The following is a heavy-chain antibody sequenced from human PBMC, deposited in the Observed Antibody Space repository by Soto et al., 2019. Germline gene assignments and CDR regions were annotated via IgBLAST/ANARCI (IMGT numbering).Heavy chain of an antibody. J-gene: IGHJ4*02. V-gene: IGHV2-70*04. CDR1: XFSLSTSGMR. CDR2: IDWDDDK. CDR3: ARHAGKVLAXAGFFDY. Sequence: GSXPTLVNPTQTLTLTCTXXXFSLSTSGMRVSWIRQPPGKALEWLARIDWDDDKFYSTSLKTRLTISKDTSKNQVVLTMTNMDPVDTATYYCARHAGKVLAXAGFFDYWGQGTLGTVS. D-gene: IGHD6-13*01.